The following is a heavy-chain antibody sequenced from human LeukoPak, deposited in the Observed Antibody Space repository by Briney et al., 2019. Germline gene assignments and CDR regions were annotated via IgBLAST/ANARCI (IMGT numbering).Heavy chain of an antibody. J-gene: IGHJ4*02. CDR1: GFTFSSYG. CDR2: ISGSGGST. D-gene: IGHD2-2*01. V-gene: IGHV3-23*01. CDR3: AKAPVGGGYCSSTSCFGLFWTLDY. Sequence: GGSLRLSCAASGFTFSSYGMSWVRQAPGKGLEWVSAISGSGGSTYYADSVKGRFTISRDNSKNTLYLQMNSLRAEDTAVYYCAKAPVGGGYCSSTSCFGLFWTLDYWGQGNPGHRLL.